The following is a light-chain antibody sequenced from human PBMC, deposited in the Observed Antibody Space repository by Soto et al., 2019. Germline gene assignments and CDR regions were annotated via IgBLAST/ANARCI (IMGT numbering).Light chain of an antibody. CDR1: SSNIGAGFD. CDR2: ANT. V-gene: IGLV1-40*01. CDR3: QSYDSSLSGVI. Sequence: QAVVTQPPSVSGAPGQRVAISCTGRSSNIGAGFDVHWYQQLPGTAPKLLIYANTNRPSGVPDRFSGSKSGTSASLAITGLQAEDDADYYCQSYDSSLSGVIFGGGTQLTVL. J-gene: IGLJ2*01.